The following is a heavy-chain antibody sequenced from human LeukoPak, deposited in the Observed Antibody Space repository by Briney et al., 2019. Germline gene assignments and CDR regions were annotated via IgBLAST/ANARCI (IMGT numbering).Heavy chain of an antibody. CDR1: GGTFSSYA. Sequence: VASVKVSCKASGGTFSSYAISWVRQAPGQGLGWMGGIIPIFGTANYAQKFQGRVTITADESTSTAYMELSSLRSEDTAVYYCARAIDDGYGTCFDYWGQGTLVTVSS. V-gene: IGHV1-69*13. CDR2: IIPIFGTA. D-gene: IGHD1/OR15-1a*01. J-gene: IGHJ4*02. CDR3: ARAIDDGYGTCFDY.